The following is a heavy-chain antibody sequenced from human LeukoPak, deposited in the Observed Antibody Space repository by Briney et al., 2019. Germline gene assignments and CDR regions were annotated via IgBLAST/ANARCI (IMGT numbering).Heavy chain of an antibody. D-gene: IGHD5-12*01. Sequence: GGSLRLSCAASGFTFCSYSMKWVGRAPGAGMERASYISSSSSTIHYADSVKGRFTISRDNAKNSLYLQMNSLRVEDTAVYYCARRGSGYGHFDYWGQGTLVTVSS. V-gene: IGHV3-48*01. CDR2: ISSSSSTI. J-gene: IGHJ4*02. CDR3: ARRGSGYGHFDY. CDR1: GFTFCSYS.